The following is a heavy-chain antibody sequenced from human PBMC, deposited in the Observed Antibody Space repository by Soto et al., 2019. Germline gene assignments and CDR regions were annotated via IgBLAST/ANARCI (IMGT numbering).Heavy chain of an antibody. J-gene: IGHJ4*02. CDR3: ARDPLEQWLAPGDY. V-gene: IGHV3-23*01. Sequence: HPGGSLRLSCAASGFRFSTYAMSWVRQAPGKGLEWVSSISSSGGTTNYADSVKGRFTISRDNSKNTLYLQMNSLRAEDTAVYYCARDPLEQWLAPGDYWGQGTLVTVSS. D-gene: IGHD6-19*01. CDR2: ISSSGGTT. CDR1: GFRFSTYA.